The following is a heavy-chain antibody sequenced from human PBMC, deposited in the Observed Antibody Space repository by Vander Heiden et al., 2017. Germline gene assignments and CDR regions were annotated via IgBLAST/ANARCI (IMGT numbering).Heavy chain of an antibody. V-gene: IGHV5-51*01. CDR2: IYPGDSDT. CDR1: DYRFTTSW. Sequence: EVPLVQSGAEVKKPGASLKIHCKGSDYRFTTSWIVGELQMPGKGLEWMGIIYPGDSDTRYSPSFQGQVTISADKSIGAAYLQWSSLKASDTAMYYCARRLYDSGSYLYDYWGQGTLVTVSS. J-gene: IGHJ4*02. CDR3: ARRLYDSGSYLYDY. D-gene: IGHD1-26*01.